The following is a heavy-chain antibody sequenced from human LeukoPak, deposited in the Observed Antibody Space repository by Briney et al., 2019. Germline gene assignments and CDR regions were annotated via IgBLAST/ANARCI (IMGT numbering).Heavy chain of an antibody. CDR2: VSYDGSYK. V-gene: IGHV3-30*04. CDR3: ARGARKGDDYGGFFDY. D-gene: IGHD4-23*01. Sequence: GSLRLSCAASGFTFRNYAIHWVRQAPGKGLEWVAVVSYDGSYKDYADSVKGRFTISRDNSRNTLYLQMNSLRAQDTAVYYCARGARKGDDYGGFFDYWGQGTLVTVSS. J-gene: IGHJ4*02. CDR1: GFTFRNYA.